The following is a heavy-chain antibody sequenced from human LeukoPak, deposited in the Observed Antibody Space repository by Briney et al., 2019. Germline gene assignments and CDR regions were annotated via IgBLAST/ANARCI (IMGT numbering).Heavy chain of an antibody. J-gene: IGHJ6*04. Sequence: PGGSLRLSCAASGFTVSSNYMSWVRQAPGKGLEWVSVIYSGGSTYYADSVKGRFTISRGNSKNTLYLQMNSLRAEDTAVYYCARDIGCSGGSCYLAPNGMDVWGKGTTVTVSS. V-gene: IGHV3-53*01. D-gene: IGHD2-15*01. CDR1: GFTVSSNY. CDR3: ARDIGCSGGSCYLAPNGMDV. CDR2: IYSGGST.